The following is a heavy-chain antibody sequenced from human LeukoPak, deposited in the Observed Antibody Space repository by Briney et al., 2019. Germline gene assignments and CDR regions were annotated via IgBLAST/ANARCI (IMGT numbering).Heavy chain of an antibody. D-gene: IGHD4-11*01. J-gene: IGHJ4*02. CDR1: GDSITSSSYY. Sequence: SETLSLTCSVFGDSITSSSYYWAWIRQSPEKGLEWIGSIYYTGGTYYSPSLKSRVTISVDTSKNQFSLKLSSVTAADTAVYYCARHGGTRVTLVEVYYFDYWGQGTLVTVSS. CDR2: IYYTGGT. CDR3: ARHGGTRVTLVEVYYFDY. V-gene: IGHV4-39*01.